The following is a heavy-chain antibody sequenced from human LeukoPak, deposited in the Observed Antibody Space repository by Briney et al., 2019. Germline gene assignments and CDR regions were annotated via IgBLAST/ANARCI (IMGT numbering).Heavy chain of an antibody. Sequence: SETLSLTCTVSGGSISSRTYYWGWIRQPPGKGLEWIGTIYYSGTTYYNPSLKSRVTISVDTSKNQFSLKLSSVTAADTAVYYCARVVVTFGFYYYYYYMDVWGKGTTVTVSS. CDR2: IYYSGTT. CDR1: GGSISSRTYY. CDR3: ARVVVTFGFYYYYYYMDV. J-gene: IGHJ6*03. V-gene: IGHV4-39*07. D-gene: IGHD2-21*02.